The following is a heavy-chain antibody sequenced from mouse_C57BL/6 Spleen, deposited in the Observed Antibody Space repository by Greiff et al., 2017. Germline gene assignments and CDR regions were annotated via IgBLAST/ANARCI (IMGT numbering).Heavy chain of an antibody. J-gene: IGHJ2*01. CDR3: ARKPTVVATDY. CDR1: GYTFTSYT. V-gene: IGHV1-4*01. CDR2: INPSSGYN. D-gene: IGHD1-1*01. Sequence: QVQLQQSGAELVRPGASVKMSCKASGYTFTSYTMHWVKQRPGQGLEWIGYINPSSGYNKYNQKFKDKATLTADKSSSTAYMQLSSLTSEDSAVYYCARKPTVVATDYWGKGTTLTVSS.